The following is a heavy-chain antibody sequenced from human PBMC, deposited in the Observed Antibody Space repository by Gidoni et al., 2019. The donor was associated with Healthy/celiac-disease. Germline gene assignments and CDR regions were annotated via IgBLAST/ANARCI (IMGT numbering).Heavy chain of an antibody. V-gene: IGHV4-4*02. D-gene: IGHD3-9*01. J-gene: IGHJ5*02. Sequence: QVQLQESGPGLVKPSGTLSLTCAVSGGSISSSNWWSWVRQPPGKGLEWIGEISHSGSTNYNPSLNSRVTISVDKSKNQFSLKLSSVTAADTAVYYCAIQYYDILTGYGWFDPWGQGTLVTVSS. CDR1: GGSISSSNW. CDR3: AIQYYDILTGYGWFDP. CDR2: ISHSGST.